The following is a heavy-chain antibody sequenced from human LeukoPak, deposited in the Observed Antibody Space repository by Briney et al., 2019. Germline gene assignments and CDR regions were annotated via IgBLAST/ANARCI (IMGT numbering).Heavy chain of an antibody. CDR2: IGTAGDP. V-gene: IGHV3-13*05. CDR3: ARAYRLIGGMDV. J-gene: IGHJ6*04. CDR1: GFTVSKNY. D-gene: IGHD3-22*01. Sequence: GGSLRLSCAASGFTVSKNYMSWVRQAPGKGLEWVSAIGTAGDPYYPGSVKGRFTISRENAKNSLYLQMNSLRAGDTAVYYCARAYRLIGGMDVWGKGTTVTVSS.